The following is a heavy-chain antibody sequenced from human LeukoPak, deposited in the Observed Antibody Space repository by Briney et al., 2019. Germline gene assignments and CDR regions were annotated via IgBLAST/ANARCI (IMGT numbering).Heavy chain of an antibody. J-gene: IGHJ4*02. CDR2: IYSGGGT. Sequence: GGSLRLSCAASGFTFSSSYMSWVRQAPGKGLEWVSVIYSGGGTYYSDSVMGRCTISRDHSKNTLYLQMNSLRAAATAVYYCASSYSGSYLVRFPTEFDCWGQGPLVTVSS. D-gene: IGHD1-26*01. CDR3: ASSYSGSYLVRFPTEFDC. CDR1: GFTFSSSY. V-gene: IGHV3-66*01.